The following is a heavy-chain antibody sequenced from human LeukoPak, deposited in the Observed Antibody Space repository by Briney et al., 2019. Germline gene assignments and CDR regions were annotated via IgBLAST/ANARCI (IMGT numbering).Heavy chain of an antibody. V-gene: IGHV4-4*07. CDR3: ARDDGGSYYYYYGMDV. Sequence: SETLSLTCTVSGGSISSYYWSWIRQPAGKGLEWLGRIYSSGSTDYNPSLKSRITMSVDTSKNQFSLRLSSVTAADTAVYYCARDDGGSYYYYYGMDVWGQGTTVTVSS. J-gene: IGHJ6*02. D-gene: IGHD1-26*01. CDR2: IYSSGST. CDR1: GGSISSYY.